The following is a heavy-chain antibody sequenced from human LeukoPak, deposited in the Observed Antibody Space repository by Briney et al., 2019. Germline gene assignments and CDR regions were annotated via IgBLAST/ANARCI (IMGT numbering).Heavy chain of an antibody. CDR3: ARAKPITMIDY. J-gene: IGHJ4*02. Sequence: SETLSLTCAVYGGSFSGYYWSWIRQPPGKGLEWIGEINHSGSTNYNPSLKSRVTISVDTSKNQFSLKLSSVTAAGTAVYYCARAKPITMIDYWGQGTLVTVSS. V-gene: IGHV4-34*01. CDR1: GGSFSGYY. D-gene: IGHD3-22*01. CDR2: INHSGST.